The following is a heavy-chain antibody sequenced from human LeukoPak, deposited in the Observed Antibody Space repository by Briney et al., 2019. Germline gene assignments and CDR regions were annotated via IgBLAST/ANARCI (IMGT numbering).Heavy chain of an antibody. J-gene: IGHJ5*02. D-gene: IGHD2-2*02. V-gene: IGHV4-34*01. CDR2: INHSGST. Sequence: PSETLSLTCAVYGGSFSGYYWSWIRQPPGKGLEWIGEINHSGSTNYNPSLKSRVTISVDTSKNQFSLKLSSVTAADTAVYYCAREFPPLVVPAAIAGGNWFDPWGQGTLVTVSS. CDR1: GGSFSGYY. CDR3: AREFPPLVVPAAIAGGNWFDP.